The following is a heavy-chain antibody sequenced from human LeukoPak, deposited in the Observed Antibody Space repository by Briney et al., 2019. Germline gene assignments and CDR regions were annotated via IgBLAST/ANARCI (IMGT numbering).Heavy chain of an antibody. D-gene: IGHD5-18*01. CDR3: ARVERGYSYEKWLLSY. J-gene: IGHJ4*02. Sequence: SETLSLTCTVSGGSISTYYWSWIRQPPGKGLEWIGYIYYSGSTSYNPSLKSRVTISVDASKNQFSLKLSSVTTEDTAVYYCARVERGYSYEKWLLSYWGQGTLVTVSS. V-gene: IGHV4-59*01. CDR1: GGSISTYY. CDR2: IYYSGST.